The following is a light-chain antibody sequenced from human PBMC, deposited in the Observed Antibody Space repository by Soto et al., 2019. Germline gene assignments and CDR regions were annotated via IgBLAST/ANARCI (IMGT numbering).Light chain of an antibody. J-gene: IGKJ2*01. CDR3: QQYSGPGMYT. CDR2: SES. Sequence: EIVLTQSQGTLSLSPGEGATLSCRASQSVSSTYLAWYQHKPGQAPRLLIYSESRRASGIPDRFSGSGSGTDFTLTSNRLEPEDFTEYYCQQYSGPGMYTFGQGTKLEIK. V-gene: IGKV3-20*01. CDR1: QSVSSTY.